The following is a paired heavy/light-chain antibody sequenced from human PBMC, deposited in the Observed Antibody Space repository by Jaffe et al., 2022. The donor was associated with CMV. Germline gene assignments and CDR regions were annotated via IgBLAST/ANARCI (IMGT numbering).Heavy chain of an antibody. D-gene: IGHD3-22*01. CDR3: ARRRWYDSAGHYPALVDY. V-gene: IGHV4-39*01. Sequence: QLQLQESGPGLLKPSETLSLTCTVSGGSVSTSNYYWGWIRQPPGRGLEWIGSIYSSGNSYYNPSLKSRVTISVDTSKNQFSLKLSSVTAADTAVYYCARRRWYDSAGHYPALVDYWGQGILVTVSS. J-gene: IGHJ4*02. CDR2: IYSSGNS. CDR1: GGSVSTSNYY.
Light chain of an antibody. CDR2: GHI. V-gene: IGLV1-40*01. J-gene: IGLJ2*01. CDR1: SSNIGAGYD. Sequence: QSVLTQPPSVSGAPGQRVTISCTGSSSNIGAGYDVHWYQFLPGTAPKLLIYGHINRPSGVPDRFSGSKSGTSASLAITGLQAEDEGDYYCQSYDSSLTRDVFGGGTKLTVL. CDR3: QSYDSSLTRDV.